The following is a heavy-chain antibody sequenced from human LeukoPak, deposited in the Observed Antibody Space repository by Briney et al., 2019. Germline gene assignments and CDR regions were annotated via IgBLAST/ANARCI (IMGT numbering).Heavy chain of an antibody. CDR2: TRGSGGGT. Sequence: PGGSLRLSCAASGFTFNSFAMSWVRQAPGKGLEWVSATRGSGGGTYYADSVKGRFTISSDNSTNTLYLQMNSLRDEDTALYYCARAGIGVVGYFDYWGQGTLVTVSS. D-gene: IGHD6-19*01. CDR3: ARAGIGVVGYFDY. CDR1: GFTFNSFA. V-gene: IGHV3-23*01. J-gene: IGHJ4*02.